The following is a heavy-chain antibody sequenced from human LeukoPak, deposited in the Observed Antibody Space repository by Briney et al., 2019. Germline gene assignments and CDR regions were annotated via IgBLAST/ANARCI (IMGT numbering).Heavy chain of an antibody. Sequence: GESLKISCKGSGYSFTSYWIGWVRQMPGKGLEWMGIIYPGDSDTRYSPSFQGQVTISVDKSISTAYLQWSSLKASDTAMYYCARHSSSGWYSNAFDIWGQGTMVTVSS. CDR2: IYPGDSDT. CDR3: ARHSSSGWYSNAFDI. CDR1: GYSFTSYW. V-gene: IGHV5-51*01. J-gene: IGHJ3*02. D-gene: IGHD6-19*01.